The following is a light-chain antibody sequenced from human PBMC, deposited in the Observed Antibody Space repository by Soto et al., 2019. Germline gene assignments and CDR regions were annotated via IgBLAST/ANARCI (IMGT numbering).Light chain of an antibody. CDR2: GAS. CDR1: QSVSSSY. Sequence: EIVLTQSPGTLSLSPGERATLSCGASQSVSSSYLAWYQQKPGQAPRLLIYGASSRATGIPDRFSGSESGTDFTLTISRLEPEDFAVYYCHQYDSLPLTFGGGTKVEIK. V-gene: IGKV3-20*01. CDR3: HQYDSLPLT. J-gene: IGKJ4*01.